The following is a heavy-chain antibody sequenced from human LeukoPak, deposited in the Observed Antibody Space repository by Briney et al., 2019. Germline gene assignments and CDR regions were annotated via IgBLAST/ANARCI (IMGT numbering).Heavy chain of an antibody. CDR2: ISYDGSNK. J-gene: IGHJ4*02. D-gene: IGHD6-13*01. CDR3: ARDPSIAAAGPAGYFDY. Sequence: QSGGSLRLSCAASGFTFSSYAMHWVRQAPGKGLEWVAVISYDGSNKYYADSVKGRFTISRDNSKNTLCLQMNSLRAEDTAVYYCARDPSIAAAGPAGYFDYWGQGTLVTVSS. CDR1: GFTFSSYA. V-gene: IGHV3-30-3*01.